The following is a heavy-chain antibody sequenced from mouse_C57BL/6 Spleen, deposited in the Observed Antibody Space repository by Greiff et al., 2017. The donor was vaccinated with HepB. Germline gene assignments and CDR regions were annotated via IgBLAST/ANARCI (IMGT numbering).Heavy chain of an antibody. CDR3: ARWGGGNSWFAY. CDR2: IYPRSGNT. Sequence: VQLQQSGAELARPGASVKLSCKASGYTFTSYGISWVKQRTGQGLEWIGEIYPRSGNTYYNEKFKGKATLTADKSSSTAYMELRSLTSEDAAVYFCARWGGGNSWFAYWGQGTLVTVSA. J-gene: IGHJ3*01. CDR1: GYTFTSYG. D-gene: IGHD2-1*01. V-gene: IGHV1-81*01.